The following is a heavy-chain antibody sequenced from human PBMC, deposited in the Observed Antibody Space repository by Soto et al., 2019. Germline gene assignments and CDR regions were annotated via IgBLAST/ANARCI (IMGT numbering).Heavy chain of an antibody. V-gene: IGHV1-69*02. CDR3: ARGSSSFWEFAGHYYYYYMDV. D-gene: IGHD3-3*01. Sequence: SVKVSCKASGGTFSSYTISWVRQAPGQGLEWMGRIIPILGIANYAQKFQGRVTITADKSTSTAYMELSSLRSEDTAVYYCARGSSSFWEFAGHYYYYYMDVWGKGTTVTVSS. CDR2: IIPILGIA. CDR1: GGTFSSYT. J-gene: IGHJ6*03.